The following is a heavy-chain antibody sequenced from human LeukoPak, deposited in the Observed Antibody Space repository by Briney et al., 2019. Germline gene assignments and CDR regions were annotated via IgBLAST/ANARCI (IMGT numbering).Heavy chain of an antibody. Sequence: GGSLRLSCVASGFTFSTYALTWVRQAPGKGLEWVSSISSSSSYIYYADSVKGRFTISRDNAKNSLYLQMNSLRAEDTAVYYCARDGSGSSYYFDYWGQGTLVTVSS. CDR3: ARDGSGSSYYFDY. CDR2: ISSSSSYI. D-gene: IGHD3-10*01. V-gene: IGHV3-21*01. J-gene: IGHJ4*02. CDR1: GFTFSTYA.